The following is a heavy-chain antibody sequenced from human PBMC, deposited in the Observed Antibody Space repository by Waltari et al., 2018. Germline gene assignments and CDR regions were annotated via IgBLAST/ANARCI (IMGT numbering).Heavy chain of an antibody. CDR2: IASGGST. D-gene: IGHD2-15*01. CDR1: GFIFSNYA. J-gene: IGHJ3*02. CDR3: ANLGYCSGGSCYGPPGTFDI. Sequence: EVQLLESGGGLVQPGGSLRLSCAASGFIFSNYAMSWVRQAPGKGLEWVSAIASGGSTYDADSVKGRFTISRDNSKNTLYLQMNSLRAEDTAIYYCANLGYCSGGSCYGPPGTFDIWGQGTMVTVSS. V-gene: IGHV3-23*01.